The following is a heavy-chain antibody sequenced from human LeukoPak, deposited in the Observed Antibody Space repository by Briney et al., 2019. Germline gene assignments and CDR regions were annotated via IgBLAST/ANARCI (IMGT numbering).Heavy chain of an antibody. CDR3: ARDRVVAAYYFDY. CDR1: GFTFSSYA. D-gene: IGHD2-15*01. CDR2: ISYDGSNK. Sequence: GRSLRLSCAASGFTFSSYAMHWVRQAPGKGLEWVAVISYDGSNKYYADSVKGRFTISRDNSKNTLYLQMNSLRAEDTAVYYCARDRVVAAYYFDYWGQGTLVTVSS. J-gene: IGHJ4*02. V-gene: IGHV3-30-3*01.